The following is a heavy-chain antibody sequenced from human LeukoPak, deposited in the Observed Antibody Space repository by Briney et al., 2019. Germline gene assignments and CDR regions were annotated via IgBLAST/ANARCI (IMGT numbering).Heavy chain of an antibody. Sequence: GGSLRLSCAASGFTFSSYAMSWVRQAPGKGLEWASAISGSGGSAGSTYYADSVKGRFTISRDNSKNTLYLQMNSLRAEDTAVYYCAKDQKSYYDNTGLDYWGQGTLVTVSS. CDR1: GFTFSSYA. V-gene: IGHV3-23*01. J-gene: IGHJ4*02. D-gene: IGHD3-22*01. CDR2: ISGSGGSAGST. CDR3: AKDQKSYYDNTGLDY.